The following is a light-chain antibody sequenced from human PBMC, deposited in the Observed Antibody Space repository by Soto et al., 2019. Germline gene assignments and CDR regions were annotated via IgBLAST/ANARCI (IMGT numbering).Light chain of an antibody. CDR2: EDN. J-gene: IGLJ1*01. CDR1: SSDVGTYNL. CDR3: ASFRSGTILV. V-gene: IGLV2-14*02. Sequence: QSVLTQPASVSGSPGQSITISCTGTSSDVGTYNLVSWYQQHPGKAPKLLISEDNKRPSGVSNRFSGSKSGNTASLTISGLLDDDEADYFCASFRSGTILVLGSGTKVTVL.